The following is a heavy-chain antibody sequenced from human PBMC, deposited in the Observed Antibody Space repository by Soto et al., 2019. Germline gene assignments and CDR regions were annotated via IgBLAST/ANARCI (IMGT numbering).Heavy chain of an antibody. V-gene: IGHV1-3*01. CDR2: INAGNGNT. D-gene: IGHD6-25*01. CDR1: GYTFTSYA. J-gene: IGHJ6*02. CDR3: ARDSGYYGMDV. Sequence: GASVKVSCKASGYTFTSYAMHWVRQAPGQRLEWMGWINAGNGNTKYSQKFQGRVTITRDTSASIAYMELSSLRSEDTAVYYCARDSGYYGMDVWGQGTTVTVSS.